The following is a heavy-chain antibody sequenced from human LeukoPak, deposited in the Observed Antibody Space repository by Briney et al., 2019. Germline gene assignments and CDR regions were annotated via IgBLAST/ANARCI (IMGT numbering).Heavy chain of an antibody. CDR2: IYSGDNT. J-gene: IGHJ4*02. CDR3: AGRRVLDASFDY. Sequence: GGSLRLSCAASGFTVSNNYLSWVRQAPGKGLEWVSVIYSGDNTYYVESVKGRFTISRDNSKNTLFLQMNRLRAEDTAVYYCAGRRVLDASFDYWGQGTLVTVSS. D-gene: IGHD3-16*01. V-gene: IGHV3-66*02. CDR1: GFTVSNNY.